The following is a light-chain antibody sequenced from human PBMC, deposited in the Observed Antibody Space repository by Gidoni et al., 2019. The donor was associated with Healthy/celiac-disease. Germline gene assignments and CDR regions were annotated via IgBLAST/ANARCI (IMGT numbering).Light chain of an antibody. J-gene: IGLJ3*02. CDR2: DDS. CDR3: QVWDRSSVHPV. CDR1: NIGSTS. V-gene: IGLV3-21*02. Sequence: SYVLTQPTTVSVAPGQTARITCGRNNIGSTSVHWYQQKPGQAPVLVVYDDSDRPSGNLERFSGANSGNKATFTISRVEAGDEADYYCQVWDRSSVHPVFGGGTKLTVL.